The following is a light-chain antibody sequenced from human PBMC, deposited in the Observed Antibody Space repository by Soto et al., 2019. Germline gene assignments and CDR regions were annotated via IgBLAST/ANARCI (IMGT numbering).Light chain of an antibody. J-gene: IGKJ3*01. CDR1: QSISSSY. Sequence: EIVLTQSPGTLSLSPGERATLSCRASQSISSSYLAWYQQRPGQAHRLLIFGASYRATGIPDRFSGSGSGTDFTLTISRLETEDFAVYYCQQYSSSPPEFTFGPGTRVDSK. V-gene: IGKV3-20*01. CDR2: GAS. CDR3: QQYSSSPPEFT.